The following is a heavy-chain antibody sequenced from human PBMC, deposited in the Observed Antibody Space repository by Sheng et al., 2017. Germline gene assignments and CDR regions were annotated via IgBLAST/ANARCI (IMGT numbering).Heavy chain of an antibody. CDR3: ARGAQFYFDY. J-gene: IGHJ4*02. V-gene: IGHV3-53*01. CDR1: GFSVINNY. CDR2: IYSGGTT. Sequence: EVQLVESGGSLVQPGGSLRLSCAASGFSVINNYMNWVRQAPGKGLEWVSVIYSGGTTYYRDSVKGRFTISRDKSKNTVYLQMNSLRVEDTAVYYCARGAQFYFDYWGQGTLVTVSS.